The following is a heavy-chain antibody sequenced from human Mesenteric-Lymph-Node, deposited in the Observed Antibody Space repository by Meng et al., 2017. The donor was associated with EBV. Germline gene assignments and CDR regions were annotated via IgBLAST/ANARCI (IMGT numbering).Heavy chain of an antibody. Sequence: QVRLQESGPGLVKPSQTLYLPCTVYGGSFSGYYWSWMRQPPGKGLEWIGYIYNSGSTYYNPSLKSRVTISVDTSKNQFSLKLSSVTAADTAVYYCARGYYDSSGYGYWYFDLWGRGTLVTVSS. V-gene: IGHV4-30-4*08. J-gene: IGHJ2*01. CDR2: IYNSGST. D-gene: IGHD3-22*01. CDR1: GGSFSGYY. CDR3: ARGYYDSSGYGYWYFDL.